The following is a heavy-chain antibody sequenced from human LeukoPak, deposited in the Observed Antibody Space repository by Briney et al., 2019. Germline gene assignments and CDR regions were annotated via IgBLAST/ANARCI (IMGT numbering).Heavy chain of an antibody. CDR3: ARRGVVPAATGYFEY. D-gene: IGHD2-2*01. J-gene: IGHJ4*02. V-gene: IGHV4-34*01. Sequence: SETLSLTCAVYGGSFSGYYWSWIRQPPGKGLEWIGEINQSGSTNYNPSLKSRVTISVDTSKNQISLKLTSVTAADTAVYYCARRGVVPAATGYFEYWGQGTLVTVSS. CDR1: GGSFSGYY. CDR2: INQSGST.